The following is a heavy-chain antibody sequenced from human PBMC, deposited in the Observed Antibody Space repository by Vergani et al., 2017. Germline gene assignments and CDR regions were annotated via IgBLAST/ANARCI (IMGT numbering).Heavy chain of an antibody. CDR1: GFTVSSNY. V-gene: IGHV3-53*01. Sequence: EVQLVESGGGLIQPGGSLRLSCAASGFTVSSNYMSWVRQAPGKGLEWVSVIYSGGSTYYADSVKGRFTISRDNSKNTLYLQMNSLRAEDTAVYYCAGDKITMVRGVIRKYNWFDPWGQGTLVTVSS. CDR2: IYSGGST. J-gene: IGHJ5*02. D-gene: IGHD3-10*01. CDR3: AGDKITMVRGVIRKYNWFDP.